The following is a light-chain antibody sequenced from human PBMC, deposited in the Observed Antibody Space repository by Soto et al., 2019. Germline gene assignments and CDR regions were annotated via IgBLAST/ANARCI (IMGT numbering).Light chain of an antibody. CDR3: CSYASSSSYV. CDR1: TSDVGGYNL. J-gene: IGLJ1*01. CDR2: EGT. V-gene: IGLV2-23*01. Sequence: SVLTQPASVSGSPGQSITISCGATTSDVGGYNLVSWYQQHTAKAPKLLIYEGTQRPSGVSSRFSGAKSGNTASLTISGLQAEDEADYYCCSYASSSSYVFGTGTKVTVL.